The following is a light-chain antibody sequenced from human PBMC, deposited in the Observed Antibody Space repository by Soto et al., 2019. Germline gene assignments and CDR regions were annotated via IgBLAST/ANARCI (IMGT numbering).Light chain of an antibody. V-gene: IGLV1-44*01. Sequence: QSVLTQPRSASGTPGQRVTISCSGSSSNIGSNTVNWYQQLPGTAPKLLIYSNNQRPSGVPDRFSGSKSGTSASLAISGLQSEDEADYYCAAWDDSLNALFGGGTKVTVL. CDR3: AAWDDSLNAL. CDR1: SSNIGSNT. J-gene: IGLJ2*01. CDR2: SNN.